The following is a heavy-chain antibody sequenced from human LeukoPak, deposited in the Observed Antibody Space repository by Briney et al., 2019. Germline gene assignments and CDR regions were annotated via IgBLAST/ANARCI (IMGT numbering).Heavy chain of an antibody. J-gene: IGHJ4*02. CDR2: IYSSGST. V-gene: IGHV4-4*07. Sequence: SETLSLTCTVSGGSISNYYWSWVRQPAGKGLEWIGCIYSSGSTTYNPSLKSRASMSADTSKNQFSLKLNSVTAADTAVYYCARTKLAGDQYFFDYWGQGALVTVSS. CDR1: GGSISNYY. CDR3: ARTKLAGDQYFFDY. D-gene: IGHD4-17*01.